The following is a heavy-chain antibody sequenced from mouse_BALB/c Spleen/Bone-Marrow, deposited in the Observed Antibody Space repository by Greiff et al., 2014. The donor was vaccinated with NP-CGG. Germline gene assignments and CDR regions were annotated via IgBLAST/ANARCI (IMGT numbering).Heavy chain of an antibody. Sequence: VKLMESGPELVKPGPSVRISCKASGYTFTSYYIHWVKQRPGQGLEWIGWIYPGNVNTKYNEKFKGKATLTADKSSSTAYMQLSSLTSEDSAVYFCARGGYDGAWFAYWGQGTLVTVSA. V-gene: IGHV1S56*01. CDR3: ARGGYDGAWFAY. D-gene: IGHD2-14*01. J-gene: IGHJ3*01. CDR1: GYTFTSYY. CDR2: IYPGNVNT.